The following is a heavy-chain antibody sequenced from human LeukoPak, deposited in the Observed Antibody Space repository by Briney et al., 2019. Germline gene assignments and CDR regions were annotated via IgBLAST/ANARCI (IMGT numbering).Heavy chain of an antibody. CDR1: GDSISSGGYY. CDR2: IYYAGPT. Sequence: PSQTLSLTCTVSGDSISSGGYYWSWIRQPPGKGLEWLGYIYYAGPTYYNPSLRGRLAISVDTSRNQFSLKLSSVTAADTAVYYCARVGPLGYCSGGSCRRFDPWGQGTLVTVSS. CDR3: ARVGPLGYCSGGSCRRFDP. D-gene: IGHD2-15*01. J-gene: IGHJ5*02. V-gene: IGHV4-31*03.